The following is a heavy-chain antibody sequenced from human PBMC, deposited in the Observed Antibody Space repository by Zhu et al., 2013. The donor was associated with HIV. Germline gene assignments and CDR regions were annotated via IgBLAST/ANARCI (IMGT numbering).Heavy chain of an antibody. V-gene: IGHV1-24*01. D-gene: IGHD6-6*01. CDR1: GYTLTRLS. CDR2: FDIEQGET. J-gene: IGHJ4*02. Sequence: QVQSVESGTEVKKPGASVKVSCKVSGYTLTRLSMHWVRQAPGRGLEWVGGFDIEQGETIYAQKFQDRVTLTEDTSISTAYMELTRLTSEDTAVYYCAREKVSTAFFDSWGQGTLVTVSS. CDR3: AREKVSTAFFDS.